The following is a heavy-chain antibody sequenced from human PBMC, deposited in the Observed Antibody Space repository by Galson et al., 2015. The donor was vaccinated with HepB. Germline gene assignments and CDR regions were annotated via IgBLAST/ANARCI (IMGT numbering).Heavy chain of an antibody. CDR2: ISSRGSTI. CDR1: GFTFSNAW. D-gene: IGHD2-8*01. Sequence: SLRLSCAASGFTFSNAWMSWVRQAPGKGLEWVSYISSRGSTIYYADSVKGRFTISRDNAKNSLYLQMNSLRAEDTAVYYCARSNHQDDYWGQGTLVTVSS. CDR3: ARSNHQDDY. V-gene: IGHV3-11*01. J-gene: IGHJ4*02.